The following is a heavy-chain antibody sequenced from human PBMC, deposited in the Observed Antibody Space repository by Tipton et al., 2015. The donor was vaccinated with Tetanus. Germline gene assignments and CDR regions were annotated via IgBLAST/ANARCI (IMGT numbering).Heavy chain of an antibody. D-gene: IGHD2-15*01. V-gene: IGHV1-18*01. CDR1: GYTFTSYG. Sequence: QSGAEVKKPGASVKVSCKASGYTFTSYGISWVRQAPGQGLEWMGWISAYNGNTNYAQKLQGRVTTTTDTSTSTAYMELRSLRSDDTAVYYCARGGYCSGGSCYSLYYYYYYGMDVWGQGTTVTVSS. CDR3: ARGGYCSGGSCYSLYYYYYYGMDV. J-gene: IGHJ6*02. CDR2: ISAYNGNT.